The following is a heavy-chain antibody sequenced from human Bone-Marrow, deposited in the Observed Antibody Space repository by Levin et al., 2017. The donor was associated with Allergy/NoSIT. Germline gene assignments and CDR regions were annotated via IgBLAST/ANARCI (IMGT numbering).Heavy chain of an antibody. D-gene: IGHD6-19*01. CDR2: INSDGYSF. CDR3: ARGIAVAGTDS. Sequence: GESLKISCAASGFTFRSYWMHWVRQAPGVGLEWVSRINSDGYSFSYADSVKGRFTISRDNTKNTVYLQMNSLRAEDTAVYYCARGIAVAGTDSWGQGTLVTVSS. J-gene: IGHJ4*02. V-gene: IGHV3-74*01. CDR1: GFTFRSYW.